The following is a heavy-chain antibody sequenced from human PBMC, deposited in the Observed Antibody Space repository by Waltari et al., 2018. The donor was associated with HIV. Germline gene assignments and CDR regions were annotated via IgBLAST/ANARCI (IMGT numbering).Heavy chain of an antibody. CDR3: ARVGVGTTVTTYLYYFDY. Sequence: EVQLVESGGGVVRPGGSLRLSCAASGFTFDDYGMSWVRQAPGKGLEWVSGINWNGGSTGYADSVKGRFTISRDNAKNSLYLQMNSLRAEDTALYYCARVGVGTTVTTYLYYFDYWGQGTLVTVSS. J-gene: IGHJ4*02. CDR1: GFTFDDYG. V-gene: IGHV3-20*04. D-gene: IGHD4-17*01. CDR2: INWNGGST.